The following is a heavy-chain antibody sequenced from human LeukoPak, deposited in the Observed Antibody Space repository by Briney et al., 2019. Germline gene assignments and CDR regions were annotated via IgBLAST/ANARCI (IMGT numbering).Heavy chain of an antibody. V-gene: IGHV3-48*03. CDR1: GFTFRSYE. CDR3: ARQVHSAWRYYFDY. CDR2: ISSSGSGI. J-gene: IGHJ4*02. Sequence: GGSLRLSCVGSGFTFRSYEMNWVRQAPGKGLEWVSYISSSGSGISYADSVKGRFTISRDNAKNSMDLLMNSLRAEDTAIYYCARQVHSAWRYYFDYWGQGTLVTVSS. D-gene: IGHD6-19*01.